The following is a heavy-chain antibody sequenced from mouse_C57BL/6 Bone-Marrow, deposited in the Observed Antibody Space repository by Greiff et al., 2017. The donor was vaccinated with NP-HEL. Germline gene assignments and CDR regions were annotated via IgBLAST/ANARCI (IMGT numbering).Heavy chain of an antibody. CDR1: GYTFTSYW. J-gene: IGHJ2*01. V-gene: IGHV1-69*01. D-gene: IGHD1-1*01. Sequence: QVHVKQPGAELVMPGASVKLSCKASGYTFTSYWMHWVKQRPGQGLEWIGEIDPSDSYTNYNQKFKGKSTLTVDKSSSTAYMQLSSLTSEDSAVYYCARGLLLHFDYWGQGTTLTVSS. CDR3: ARGLLLHFDY. CDR2: IDPSDSYT.